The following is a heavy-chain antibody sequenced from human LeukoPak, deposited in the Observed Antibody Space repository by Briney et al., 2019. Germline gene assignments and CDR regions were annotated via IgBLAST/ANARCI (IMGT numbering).Heavy chain of an antibody. D-gene: IGHD1-26*01. CDR3: ARGPVLGATNYFYY. Sequence: KPSDTLSLTCAVYGGSFSGYYWNWIRQPPGKGPEWIGEINDSGSTNYNPSLTGRVTISVDTSKNQFSLKVNSVTAADTAVYYCARGPVLGATNYFYYWGQGTLVTVSS. CDR2: INDSGST. CDR1: GGSFSGYY. V-gene: IGHV4-34*01. J-gene: IGHJ4*02.